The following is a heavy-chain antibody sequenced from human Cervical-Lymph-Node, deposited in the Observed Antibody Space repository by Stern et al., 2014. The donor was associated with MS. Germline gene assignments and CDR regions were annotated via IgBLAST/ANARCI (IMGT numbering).Heavy chain of an antibody. CDR3: ARTVLLVTGGLWIDP. D-gene: IGHD2-21*02. V-gene: IGHV7-4-1*01. J-gene: IGHJ5*02. CDR2: INTHTGNS. CDR1: GYTFTHYA. Sequence: QVQLVQSESELKKPGASVKISCKASGYTFTHYAMNWVRQAPGQGLEWIGWINTHTGNSTYAQGFTGRFVFSLDTSVSTAYLQIFSLKTEDTAMYYCARTVLLVTGGLWIDPWGQGTLVTVSS.